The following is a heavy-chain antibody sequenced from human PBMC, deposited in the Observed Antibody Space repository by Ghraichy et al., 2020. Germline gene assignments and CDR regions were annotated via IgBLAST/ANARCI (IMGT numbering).Heavy chain of an antibody. V-gene: IGHV3-23*01. CDR3: GRYDGTSAENFDY. Sequence: GGSLRLSCAASGFTFSGYAMSWVRQAPGKGLEWVSAISGSGGSTYYADSVKGRFTISRDNSKNTLYLQMNSLRAEDTAVYYCGRYDGTSAENFDYWGHGAMVIVSS. D-gene: IGHD3-16*01. CDR2: ISGSGGST. J-gene: IGHJ4*01. CDR1: GFTFSGYA.